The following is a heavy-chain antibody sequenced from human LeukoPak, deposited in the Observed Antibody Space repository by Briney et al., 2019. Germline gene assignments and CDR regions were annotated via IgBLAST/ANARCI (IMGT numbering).Heavy chain of an antibody. J-gene: IGHJ4*02. CDR2: IYYSGST. V-gene: IGHV4-31*03. Sequence: SETLSLTCTVSGGSISSGGYYCSWIRQHPGKGLGWIGYIYYSGSTYYNPSLKSRVTISVDTSKNQFSLKLSSVTAADTAVYYCARARNYYDSSAFDYWGQGTLVTVSS. CDR1: GGSISSGGYY. CDR3: ARARNYYDSSAFDY. D-gene: IGHD3-22*01.